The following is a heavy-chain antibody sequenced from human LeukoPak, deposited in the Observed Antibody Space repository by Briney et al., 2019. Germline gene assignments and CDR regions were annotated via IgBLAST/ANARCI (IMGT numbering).Heavy chain of an antibody. CDR1: GSTFRSHT. D-gene: IGHD2-15*01. CDR3: AKVMPPGRIRFYSYYMDV. J-gene: IGHJ6*03. V-gene: IGHV3-21*05. CDR2: ISNTGGVI. Sequence: GGSLRLSCAASGSTFRSHTMNWVRQAPGKGLEWISYISNTGGVIYYADSVKGRFTISRDKSKNTLSLQMNGLRVEDTAVYFCAKVMPPGRIRFYSYYMDVWGKGTTVTVS.